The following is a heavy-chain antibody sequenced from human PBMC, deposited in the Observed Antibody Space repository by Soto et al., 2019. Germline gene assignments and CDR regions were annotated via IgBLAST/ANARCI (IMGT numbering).Heavy chain of an antibody. J-gene: IGHJ5*02. V-gene: IGHV1-69*02. CDR2: IIPILGIA. D-gene: IGHD6-13*01. Sequence: ASVKVSCKASGGTFSSYTISWVRQAPGRGLEWMGRIIPILGIANYAQKFQGRVTITADKSTSTAYMELSSLRSEDTAVYYCARLVAAAGTVWFDPWGQGTLVTVS. CDR1: GGTFSSYT. CDR3: ARLVAAAGTVWFDP.